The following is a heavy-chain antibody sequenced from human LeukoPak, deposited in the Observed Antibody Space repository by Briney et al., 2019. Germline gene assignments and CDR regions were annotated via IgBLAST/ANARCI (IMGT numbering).Heavy chain of an antibody. J-gene: IGHJ4*02. Sequence: ASVKVSCKASGYTFSSYAISWVRQAPRQGLEWMGRIIPILGIANYAQKFQGRVTITADKSTSTAYMELSSLRSEDTAVYYCARARRDGDEIDYWGQGTLVTVSS. D-gene: IGHD5-24*01. V-gene: IGHV1-69*04. CDR1: GYTFSSYA. CDR2: IIPILGIA. CDR3: ARARRDGDEIDY.